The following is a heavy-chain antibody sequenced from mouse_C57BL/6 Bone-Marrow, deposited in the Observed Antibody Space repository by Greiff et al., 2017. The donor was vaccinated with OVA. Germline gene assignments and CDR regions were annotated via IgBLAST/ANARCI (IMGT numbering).Heavy chain of an antibody. CDR2: LYPRSGNT. CDR3: ARRVGNSPFGY. V-gene: IGHV1-81*01. D-gene: IGHD2-1*01. CDR1: GYTFTSSG. Sequence: QVQLQQSGAELARPGASVKLSCKASGYTFTSSGISWVKQRTGQGLEWIGELYPRSGNTYYNEKFKGKATLTADKSSSTAYMELRSLTSEDSAVYFCARRVGNSPFGYWGQGTLVTVSA. J-gene: IGHJ3*01.